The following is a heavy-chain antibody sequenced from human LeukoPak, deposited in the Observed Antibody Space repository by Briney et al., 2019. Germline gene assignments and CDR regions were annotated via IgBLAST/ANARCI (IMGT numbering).Heavy chain of an antibody. CDR1: GGTFSGFA. CDR3: ARVGGLLWFGELSRPPMDV. J-gene: IGHJ6*02. CDR2: IIPIFGTA. Sequence: SVKPSRTPSGGTFSGFATSSVCQAPGQGLEWMGGIIPIFGTANYAQKFQGRVTIPADESTSTAYMELSSLRSEDTAVYYCARVGGLLWFGELSRPPMDVWGQGTTVTVSS. D-gene: IGHD3-10*01. V-gene: IGHV1-69*13.